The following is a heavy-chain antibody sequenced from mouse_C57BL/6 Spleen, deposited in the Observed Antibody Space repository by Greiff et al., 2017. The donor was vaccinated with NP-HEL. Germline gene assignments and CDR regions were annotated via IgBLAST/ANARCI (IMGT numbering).Heavy chain of an antibody. J-gene: IGHJ4*01. V-gene: IGHV5-6*01. CDR3: ARVYYSNYEDY. D-gene: IGHD2-5*01. CDR2: ISSGGSYT. Sequence: EVQLVESGGDLVKPGGSLKLSCAASGFTFSSYGMSWVRQTPDKRLEWVATISSGGSYTYYPDSVKGQFTISRDNAKNTLYLQMSSLKSEDTAMYYCARVYYSNYEDYWGQGTSVTVSS. CDR1: GFTFSSYG.